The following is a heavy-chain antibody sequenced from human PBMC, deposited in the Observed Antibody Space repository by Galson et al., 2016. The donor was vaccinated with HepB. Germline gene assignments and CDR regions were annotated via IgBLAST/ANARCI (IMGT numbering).Heavy chain of an antibody. CDR1: GFTFSDYY. Sequence: SLRLSCAVSGFTFSDYYLDWVRQTPGKGLEWIGRSRNKANSYSTEYAASVKGRFTVSRDESKNSLFLQMTSLKTEDTAVYYCIRPLVGATRGFEYWGQGTLVTVSS. CDR3: IRPLVGATRGFEY. J-gene: IGHJ4*02. CDR2: SRNKANSYST. V-gene: IGHV3-72*01. D-gene: IGHD1-26*01.